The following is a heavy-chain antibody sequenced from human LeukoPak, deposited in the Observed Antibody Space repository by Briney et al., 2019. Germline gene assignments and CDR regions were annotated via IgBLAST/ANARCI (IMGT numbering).Heavy chain of an antibody. Sequence: GGSLRLSCAASGFTFSSYWMSWVRQAPGKGLEWVANIKHDGSEKYYVYSVTGRFTISRDNAENSVYLQMNSLRAEDNAVYYCGRKVEMATVFDDWGDESLV. D-gene: IGHD4-4*01. CDR2: IKHDGSEK. CDR3: GRKVEMATVFDD. CDR1: GFTFSSYW. V-gene: IGHV3-7*01. J-gene: IGHJ4*01.